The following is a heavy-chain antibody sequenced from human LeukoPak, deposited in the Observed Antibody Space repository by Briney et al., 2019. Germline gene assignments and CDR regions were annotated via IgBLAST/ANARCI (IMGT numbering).Heavy chain of an antibody. V-gene: IGHV1-8*01. J-gene: IGHJ4*02. D-gene: IGHD4-23*01. CDR1: GYTFTNFD. CDR3: ARNYCGLNY. Sequence: ASVKVSCKASGYTFTNFDIIWVRQATGQGLEWMGWMSPNSGNTVYAQKFQGRVTMTSSTSISTAYMALSSLRSEDTAVYYCARNYCGLNYWGQGTLVTVPS. CDR2: MSPNSGNT.